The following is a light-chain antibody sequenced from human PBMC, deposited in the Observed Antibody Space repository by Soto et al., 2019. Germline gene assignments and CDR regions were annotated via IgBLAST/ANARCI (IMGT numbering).Light chain of an antibody. CDR1: QTISSW. J-gene: IGKJ1*01. Sequence: DIQMTQPPSTLSASVGDRVTITSRASQTISSWLAWYQQKPGKAPKLLIYKASSLESGVSSRFSGSGSGTEFTLTISSLQSDDFATYYCQQYNSYPWTFGQGTRVEIK. CDR3: QQYNSYPWT. V-gene: IGKV1-5*03. CDR2: KAS.